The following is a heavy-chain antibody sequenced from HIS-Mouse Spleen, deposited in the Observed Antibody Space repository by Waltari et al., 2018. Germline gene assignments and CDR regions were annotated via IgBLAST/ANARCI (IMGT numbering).Heavy chain of an antibody. Sequence: QVQLVQSGAEVKKPGASVKVSCKASGYTFTSYDINWVRQATGQGLEWMGWMNPNRGKTGYEQKFQGRVTMTRNTSISTAYMELSSLRSEDTAVYYCARGGPPGSGVWLQFDYWGQGTLVTVSS. D-gene: IGHD5-12*01. CDR2: MNPNRGKT. CDR1: GYTFTSYD. CDR3: ARGGPPGSGVWLQFDY. J-gene: IGHJ4*02. V-gene: IGHV1-8*01.